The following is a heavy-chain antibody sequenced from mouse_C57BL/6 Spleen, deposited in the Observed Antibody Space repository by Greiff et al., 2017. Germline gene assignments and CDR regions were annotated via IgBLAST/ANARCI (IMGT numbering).Heavy chain of an antibody. CDR3: ARACYSTADSFDY. CDR2: INYDGSSS. V-gene: IGHV5-16*01. Sequence: EVQGVESEGGLVQPGRSLKLSCTASGFTFSDYYMAWVRQVPEKGLEWVANINYDGSSSYYLDSLKSRFIISRDNAKNMLYMQMSSLKSEDTATYYCARACYSTADSFDYWGQGTTLTFSS. CDR1: GFTFSDYY. D-gene: IGHD2-5*01. J-gene: IGHJ2*01.